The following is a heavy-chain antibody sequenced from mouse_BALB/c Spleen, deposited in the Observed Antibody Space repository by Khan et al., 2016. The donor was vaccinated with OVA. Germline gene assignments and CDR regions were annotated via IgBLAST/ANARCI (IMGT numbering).Heavy chain of an antibody. CDR1: GYSFTGYF. J-gene: IGHJ2*01. CDR3: ARKNGSDFDY. V-gene: IGHV1-20*02. CDR2: INPHIGET. Sequence: VTLQQSGPELVKPGASVKISCKASGYSFTGYFMNWVMQSHGKRLEWIGRINPHIGETFYNQKFTDKATLTVDESSTTAHMELRSLAAEDSEEYYCARKNGSDFDYRGQGTKLTVSS. D-gene: IGHD1-1*01.